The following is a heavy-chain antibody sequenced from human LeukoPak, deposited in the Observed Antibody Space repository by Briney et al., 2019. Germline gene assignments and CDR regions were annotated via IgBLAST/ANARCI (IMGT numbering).Heavy chain of an antibody. Sequence: GGSLRLSCAASGFTFSSYDMHWVRQAPGKGLEWVSGISWNSGSIGYADSVKGRFTISRDNAKNSLYLQMNSLRAEDTALYYCAKDNTRSIAVAGFDYWGQGTLVTVSS. V-gene: IGHV3-9*01. CDR1: GFTFSSYD. CDR3: AKDNTRSIAVAGFDY. J-gene: IGHJ4*02. D-gene: IGHD6-19*01. CDR2: ISWNSGSI.